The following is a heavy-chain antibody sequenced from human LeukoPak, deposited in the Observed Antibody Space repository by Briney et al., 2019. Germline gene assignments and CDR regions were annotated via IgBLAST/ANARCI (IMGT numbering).Heavy chain of an antibody. Sequence: PGGSLPLSCAASGFTFSSHAMSWVRQAAPKGLEWVSAICGSDGGTHFPDSVKGRFTISRDNSKNPLFRQMNSLRPDDTAVDYCWKRSWNDHAYFDYCGEGTLVSVSS. J-gene: IGHJ4*02. CDR3: WKRSWNDHAYFDY. CDR1: GFTFSSHA. CDR2: ICGSDGGT. V-gene: IGHV3-23*01. D-gene: IGHD1-1*01.